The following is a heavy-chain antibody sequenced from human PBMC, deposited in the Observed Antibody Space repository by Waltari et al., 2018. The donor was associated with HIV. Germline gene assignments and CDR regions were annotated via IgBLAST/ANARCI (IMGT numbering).Heavy chain of an antibody. CDR2: INHRGST. CDR1: GASFSGYS. D-gene: IGHD2-2*01. V-gene: IGHV4-34*01. CDR3: ARGSIVLVPAATNYFDY. Sequence: QVQLQQWGAGLLKPSETLSLTCAVYGASFSGYSWTWIRQPQGKGLEWIGEINHRGSTNYNPSLKSRVTISVDTSKNQFSLKLSSVTAADTAVYYCARGSIVLVPAATNYFDYWGQGTLVTVSS. J-gene: IGHJ4*02.